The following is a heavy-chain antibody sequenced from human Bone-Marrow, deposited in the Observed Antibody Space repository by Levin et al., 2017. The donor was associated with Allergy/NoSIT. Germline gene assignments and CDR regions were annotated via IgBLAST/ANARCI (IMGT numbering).Heavy chain of an antibody. D-gene: IGHD5/OR15-5a*01. V-gene: IGHV1-69*13. J-gene: IGHJ5*02. CDR2: IIPIFGTA. Sequence: PEASVKVSCKASGGTFSSYAISWVRQAPGQGLEWMGGIIPIFGTANYAQKFQGRVTITADESTSTAYMELSSLRSEDTAVYYCARTPPRVYALRFDPWGQGTLVTVSS. CDR3: ARTPPRVYALRFDP. CDR1: GGTFSSYA.